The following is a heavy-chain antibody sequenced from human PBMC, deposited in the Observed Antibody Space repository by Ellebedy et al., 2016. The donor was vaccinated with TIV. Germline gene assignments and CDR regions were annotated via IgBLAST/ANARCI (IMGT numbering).Heavy chain of an antibody. V-gene: IGHV4-39*07. Sequence: MPSETLSLTCTVSGGSISSSSYYWGWIRQPPGKGLEWIGSIYYSGSTNYNPSLKSRVTISVDTSKNQFSLKLSSVTAADTAVYYCARSPKKGGRVFDPWGQGTLVTVSS. J-gene: IGHJ5*02. CDR2: IYYSGST. CDR3: ARSPKKGGRVFDP. CDR1: GGSISSSSYY. D-gene: IGHD3-16*01.